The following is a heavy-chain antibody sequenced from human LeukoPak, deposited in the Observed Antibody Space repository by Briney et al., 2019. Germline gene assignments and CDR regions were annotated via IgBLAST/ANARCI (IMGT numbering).Heavy chain of an antibody. CDR2: ISGSGGST. Sequence: GGSLRLSCAAPGITFSMYAMAWVRQAPGKGLEWVSAISGSGGSTYYADSVKGRFTISRDNSKNTLYLQMNSLRAEDTAVYYCAKSTWVVVAATEIDYWGQGTLVTVSS. J-gene: IGHJ4*02. D-gene: IGHD2-15*01. CDR3: AKSTWVVVAATEIDY. V-gene: IGHV3-23*01. CDR1: GITFSMYA.